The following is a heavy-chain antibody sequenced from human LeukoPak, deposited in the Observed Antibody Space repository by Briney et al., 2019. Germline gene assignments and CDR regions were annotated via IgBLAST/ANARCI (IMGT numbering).Heavy chain of an antibody. J-gene: IGHJ4*02. D-gene: IGHD6-19*01. CDR1: GGTFSSYA. CDR2: IIPIFGTA. CDR3: ARDSHSSGWTGDY. Sequence: SVKVSCKASGGTFSSYAISWVRQAPGQGLEWMGGIIPIFGTANYAQKFQGRVTITADDSTSTAYMELSSLRSEDTAVYYCARDSHSSGWTGDYWGQGTLVTVSS. V-gene: IGHV1-69*01.